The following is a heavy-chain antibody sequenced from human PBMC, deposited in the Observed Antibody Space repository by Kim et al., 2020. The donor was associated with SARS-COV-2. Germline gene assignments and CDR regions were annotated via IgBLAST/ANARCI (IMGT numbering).Heavy chain of an antibody. J-gene: IGHJ4*02. V-gene: IGHV4-39*07. CDR3: ARGQGRDGYNFGY. D-gene: IGHD5-12*01. Sequence: YNPSLKSRVTISVDTSKNQFSLKLSSVTAADTAVYYCARGQGRDGYNFGYWGQGTLVTVSS.